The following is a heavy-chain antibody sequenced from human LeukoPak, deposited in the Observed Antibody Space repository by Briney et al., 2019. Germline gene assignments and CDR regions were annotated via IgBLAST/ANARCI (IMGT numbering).Heavy chain of an antibody. CDR1: GFTFSSYG. V-gene: IGHV3-33*06. J-gene: IGHJ4*02. D-gene: IGHD4-17*01. CDR3: AKDGYGDYAAYFDY. Sequence: GGSLRLSCAASGFTFSSYGMHWVRQAPGKGLEWVAVIWYDGSNKYYADSVKGRFTISRDNSKNTLYLQMNSLRAEDTAVYYCAKDGYGDYAAYFDYWGQGTLVTVSS. CDR2: IWYDGSNK.